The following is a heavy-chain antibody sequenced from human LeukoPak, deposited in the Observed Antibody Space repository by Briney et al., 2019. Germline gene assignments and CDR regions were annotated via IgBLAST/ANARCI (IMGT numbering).Heavy chain of an antibody. CDR1: GGSISSSNW. D-gene: IGHD3-22*01. CDR3: ARAPRGIVDRAFDI. Sequence: SGTLSLTCAVSGGSISSSNWWSRVRQPPGKGLEWIGEIYHSGSTNYNPSLKSRVTISVDKSKNQFSLKLSSVTAADTAVYYCARAPRGIVDRAFDIWGQGTMVTVSS. CDR2: IYHSGST. J-gene: IGHJ3*02. V-gene: IGHV4-4*02.